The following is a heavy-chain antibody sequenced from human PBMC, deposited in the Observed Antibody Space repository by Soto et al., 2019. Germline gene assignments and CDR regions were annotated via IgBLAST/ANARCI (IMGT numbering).Heavy chain of an antibody. CDR3: ARGSYVGTYYSYGMEV. J-gene: IGHJ6*02. V-gene: IGHV3-53*01. CDR1: GFTVSSNY. D-gene: IGHD3-10*01. CDR2: IYSGGST. Sequence: GGSLRLSCAASGFTVSSNYMSLVRQAPGKGLEWVSVIYSGGSTYYADSVKGRFTLYRDNSKNTLYLQMNSLRAEDTAVYYCARGSYVGTYYSYGMEVWGQGNTVTIS.